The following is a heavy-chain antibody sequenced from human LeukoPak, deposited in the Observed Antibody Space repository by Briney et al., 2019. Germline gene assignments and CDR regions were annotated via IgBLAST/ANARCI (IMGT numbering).Heavy chain of an antibody. Sequence: GGSLRLSCAASGFTFSSYSMNWVRQAPGKGLEWVSYISSSSSTIYYADSAKGRFTISRDNSKNTLYLQMNSLRAEDTAVYYCAKEGVLGSSGSRIGYYFDYWGQGTLVTVSS. V-gene: IGHV3-48*01. CDR3: AKEGVLGSSGSRIGYYFDY. D-gene: IGHD3-22*01. J-gene: IGHJ4*02. CDR1: GFTFSSYS. CDR2: ISSSSSTI.